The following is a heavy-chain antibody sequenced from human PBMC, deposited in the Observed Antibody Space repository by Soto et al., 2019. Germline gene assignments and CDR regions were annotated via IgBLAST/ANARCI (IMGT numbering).Heavy chain of an antibody. CDR2: IIPIFGTA. Sequence: GASVKVSCKASGGTFSSYAISWVRQAPGQRLEWMGGIIPIFGTANYAQKFQGRVTITADESTSTAYMELSSLRSEDTAVYYCAAHNYYRSRSYPSWFYFDYWGQGTLVTVYS. CDR1: GGTFSSYA. CDR3: AAHNYYRSRSYPSWFYFDY. D-gene: IGHD3-10*01. J-gene: IGHJ4*02. V-gene: IGHV1-69*13.